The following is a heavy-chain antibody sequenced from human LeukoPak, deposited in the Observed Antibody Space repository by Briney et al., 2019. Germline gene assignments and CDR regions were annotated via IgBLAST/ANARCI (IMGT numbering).Heavy chain of an antibody. V-gene: IGHV3-21*01. CDR1: GFTFSSYS. J-gene: IGHJ3*02. CDR3: ARRAYCGGDCCYSDAFDI. D-gene: IGHD2-21*02. Sequence: PGGPLRLSCAASGFTFSSYSMNWVRQAPGKGLEWVSSISSSSSYIYYADSVKGRFTISRDNAKNSLYLQMNSLRAEDTAVYYCARRAYCGGDCCYSDAFDIWGQGTMVTVSS. CDR2: ISSSSSYI.